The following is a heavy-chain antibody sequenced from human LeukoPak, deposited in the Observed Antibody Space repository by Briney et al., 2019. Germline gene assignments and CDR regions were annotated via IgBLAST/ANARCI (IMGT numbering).Heavy chain of an antibody. J-gene: IGHJ5*02. CDR2: ISSSGSTI. CDR3: VPGITGTTNWLDP. D-gene: IGHD1-14*01. CDR1: GFTFSNYE. Sequence: GGSLRLSCAASGFTFSNYEMNWVRQAPGKGLEWVSYISSSGSTIYYADSVKGRFTIPRDNAKNSLYLQMNSLRAEDTAVYYCVPGITGTTNWLDPWGQGTLVTVSS. V-gene: IGHV3-48*03.